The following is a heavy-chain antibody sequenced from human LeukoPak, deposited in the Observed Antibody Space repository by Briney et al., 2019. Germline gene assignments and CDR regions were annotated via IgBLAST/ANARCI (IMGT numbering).Heavy chain of an antibody. J-gene: IGHJ3*02. V-gene: IGHV4-61*02. CDR3: AKSWKSPIFGVDGAFDI. Sequence: SETLSLTCTVSGGSISSGSYYWSWIRQPAGKGLEWIGRIYTSGSTNYNPSLKGRVTISVDTSKNQFSLKLSSVTAADTAVYYCAKSWKSPIFGVDGAFDIWGQGTMVTVSS. D-gene: IGHD3-3*01. CDR1: GGSISSGSYY. CDR2: IYTSGST.